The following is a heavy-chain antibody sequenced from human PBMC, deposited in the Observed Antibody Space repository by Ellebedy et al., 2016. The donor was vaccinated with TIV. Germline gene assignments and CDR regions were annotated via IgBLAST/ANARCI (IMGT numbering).Heavy chain of an antibody. J-gene: IGHJ4*02. D-gene: IGHD1-14*01. CDR3: ARGHTIRGNLDY. Sequence: MPSESLSLTCTVSGGSISSSDNYWGWLRQPPGQGLESFVSIYYSGTTYYNPALKSRVTISLDTSKNKFSLKLSSVTAADTAVYYCARGHTIRGNLDYWGQGILVTVSS. V-gene: IGHV4-39*07. CDR2: IYYSGTT. CDR1: GGSISSSDNY.